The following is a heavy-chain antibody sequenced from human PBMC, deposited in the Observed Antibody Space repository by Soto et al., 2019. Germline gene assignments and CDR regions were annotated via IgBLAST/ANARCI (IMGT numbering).Heavy chain of an antibody. J-gene: IGHJ4*02. CDR3: ARARDPIVVGYFDY. Sequence: QVQLQESGPGLVKPSQTLSLTCTVSGGSIRSGGYYWSWIRQHPGKGLEWIGYIYYSGSTYYNPSLKSRVTISVDTSKNQFSLKLSSVTAADTAVYYCARARDPIVVGYFDYWGQGTLVTVSS. D-gene: IGHD2-21*01. CDR2: IYYSGST. V-gene: IGHV4-31*03. CDR1: GGSIRSGGYY.